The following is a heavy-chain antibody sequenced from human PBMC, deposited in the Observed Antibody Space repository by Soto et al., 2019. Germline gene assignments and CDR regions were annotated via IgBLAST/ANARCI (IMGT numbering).Heavy chain of an antibody. CDR3: AKDRSSTSCYAFDY. J-gene: IGHJ4*02. V-gene: IGHV3-23*01. CDR2: ISGSGGTT. CDR1: GFNFRHYA. Sequence: GSLRISCAASGFNFRHYAMSWARQAPGKGLEWVSAISGSGGTTHYADSVKGRFTISRDNSKNTLYLQMNSLRVEDTAVYYCAKDRSSTSCYAFDYWGQGSLVTVSS. D-gene: IGHD2-2*01.